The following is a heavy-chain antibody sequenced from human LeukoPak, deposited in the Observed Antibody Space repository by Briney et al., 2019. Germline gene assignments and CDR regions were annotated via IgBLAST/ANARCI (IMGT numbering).Heavy chain of an antibody. D-gene: IGHD1-1*01. J-gene: IGHJ4*02. CDR3: ARVPTGPV. CDR2: ISSTGNYI. Sequence: PGGSLRVSCVGSGFIFSNFNMNWVRQAPGKGLEWVSSISSTGNYIHYADSVKGRFTISRDNAQKSLYLQMNSLRVEDSAVYYCARVPTGPVWGQGTLVTVSS. V-gene: IGHV3-21*01. CDR1: GFIFSNFN.